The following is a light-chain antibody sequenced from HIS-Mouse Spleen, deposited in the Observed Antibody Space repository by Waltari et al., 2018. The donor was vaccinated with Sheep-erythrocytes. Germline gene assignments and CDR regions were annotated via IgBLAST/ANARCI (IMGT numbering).Light chain of an antibody. CDR3: SSYAGSNNWV. Sequence: QSALTQPPSASGSPGQSGTISCTGTSSDGGGSNYVTWYQQHPGNAPQLMIYEVSKQPSGVPDRFACYKSGNTASLTVAGLPAEDEADYYCSSYAGSNNWVFGGRTKLTVL. J-gene: IGLJ3*02. CDR1: SSDGGGSNY. V-gene: IGLV2-8*01. CDR2: EVS.